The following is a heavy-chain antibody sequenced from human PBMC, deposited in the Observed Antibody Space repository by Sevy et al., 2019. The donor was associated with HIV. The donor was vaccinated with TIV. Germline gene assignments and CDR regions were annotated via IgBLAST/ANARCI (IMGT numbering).Heavy chain of an antibody. CDR1: GFTFSSYG. CDR2: ISYDGSNK. V-gene: IGHV3-30*03. J-gene: IGHJ4*02. D-gene: IGHD3-9*01. Sequence: GGSLRLSCAASGFTFSSYGMHWVRQAPGKGLEWVAVISYDGSNKYYADSVKGRFTISRDNSKNTLYLQMNSRRAEDTAVYYCARMYYDILTGYYPISNFDYWGQGTLVTVSS. CDR3: ARMYYDILTGYYPISNFDY.